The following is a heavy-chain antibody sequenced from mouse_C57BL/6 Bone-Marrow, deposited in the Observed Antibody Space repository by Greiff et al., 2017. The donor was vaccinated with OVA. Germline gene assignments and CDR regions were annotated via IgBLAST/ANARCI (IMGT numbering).Heavy chain of an antibody. CDR1: GFTFSNYW. V-gene: IGHV6-3*01. D-gene: IGHD1-1*01. J-gene: IGHJ4*01. Sequence: EVQLQQSGGGLVQPGGSMKLSCVASGFTFSNYWMNWVRQSPEKGLEWVAQIRLKSDNYATHYAESVKGRFTISRDDSKSSVYLQMNNLRAEDTGIYYCTSDYYGSSYDYAMDYWGQGTSVTVSS. CDR2: IRLKSDNYAT. CDR3: TSDYYGSSYDYAMDY.